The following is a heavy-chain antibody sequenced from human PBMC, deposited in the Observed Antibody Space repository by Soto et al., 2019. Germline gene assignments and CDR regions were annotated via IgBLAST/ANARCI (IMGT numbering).Heavy chain of an antibody. Sequence: EVQLVESGGGLVQPGGSLRLSCAASGFTFSAYWMHWVRQAPGEGLVCVSRINSDGTTTNYADSVKGRFTISRDNAENTLYLPMNSLRAEDTAVYYCARGEMATIWPLAYWGQGALVTVSS. J-gene: IGHJ4*02. CDR3: ARGEMATIWPLAY. CDR1: GFTFSAYW. V-gene: IGHV3-74*01. CDR2: INSDGTTT. D-gene: IGHD5-12*01.